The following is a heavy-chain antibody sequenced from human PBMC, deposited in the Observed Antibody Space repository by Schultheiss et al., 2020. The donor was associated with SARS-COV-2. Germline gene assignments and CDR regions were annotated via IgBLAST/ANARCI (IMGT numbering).Heavy chain of an antibody. CDR1: GFTFSRYG. CDR3: ARDLSVVVPAAMAYYYYYYGMDV. D-gene: IGHD2-2*01. J-gene: IGHJ6*02. CDR2: IWYDGSNK. Sequence: GGSLRLSCAASGFTFSRYGMHWVRQAPGKGLEWVAVIWYDGSNKYYADSVKGRFTISRDNSKNTLYLQMNSLRAEDTAVYYCARDLSVVVPAAMAYYYYYYGMDVWGQGTTVTVSS. V-gene: IGHV3-33*08.